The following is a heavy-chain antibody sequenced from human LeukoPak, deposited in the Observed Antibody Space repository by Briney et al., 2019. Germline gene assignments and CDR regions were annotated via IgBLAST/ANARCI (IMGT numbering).Heavy chain of an antibody. CDR1: GFTFTSSA. CDR2: IVVGSGNT. V-gene: IGHV1-58*01. J-gene: IGHJ4*02. D-gene: IGHD3-22*01. CDR3: AASPDYYDSSGYSYYFDY. Sequence: TSVKVSCKASGFTFTSSAVQWVRQARGQRLEWIGWIVVGSGNTNYAQKFQERATITRDMSTSTAYMELSSLRSEDTAVYYCAASPDYYDSSGYSYYFDYCGQGTLVTVSS.